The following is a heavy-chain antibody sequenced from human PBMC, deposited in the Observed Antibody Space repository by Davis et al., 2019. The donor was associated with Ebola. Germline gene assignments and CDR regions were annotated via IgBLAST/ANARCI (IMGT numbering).Heavy chain of an antibody. Sequence: GESLKISCAASGFTFSSYEMNWVRQAPGKGLEWVSYISSSGSTIYYADSVKGRFTISRDNAKNSLYLQMNSLRAEDTAVYYCARVLGGGWQWDYYYGMDVWGQGTTVTVSS. CDR1: GFTFSSYE. CDR3: ARVLGGGWQWDYYYGMDV. CDR2: ISSSGSTI. V-gene: IGHV3-48*03. J-gene: IGHJ6*02. D-gene: IGHD4-23*01.